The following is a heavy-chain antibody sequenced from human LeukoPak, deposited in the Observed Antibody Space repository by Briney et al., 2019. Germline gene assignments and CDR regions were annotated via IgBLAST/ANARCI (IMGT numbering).Heavy chain of an antibody. CDR1: GYTFTGYY. Sequence: ASVKVSCKASGYTFTGYYMHWVRQAPGQGLEWMGWINPNSGGTNYAQKFQGRVTMTRDTSISTAYMELSRLRSDDTAVYYCASYPRALWFGVPKEYWGQGTLVTVSS. V-gene: IGHV1-2*02. CDR2: INPNSGGT. J-gene: IGHJ4*02. D-gene: IGHD3-10*01. CDR3: ASYPRALWFGVPKEY.